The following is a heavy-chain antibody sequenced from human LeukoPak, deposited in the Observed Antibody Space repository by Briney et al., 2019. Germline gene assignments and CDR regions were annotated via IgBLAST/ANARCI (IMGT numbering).Heavy chain of an antibody. Sequence: GGSLRLSCAASGFTFSSYAMSWVRQAPGKGLEWVALIWYDGSNKYYTDSVKGRFTISRDNSKNTLYLEMNSLRAEDTAIYYCAREGPRGNSQFDYWGQGTLVTVSS. V-gene: IGHV3-33*08. CDR3: AREGPRGNSQFDY. J-gene: IGHJ4*02. CDR2: IWYDGSNK. D-gene: IGHD2/OR15-2a*01. CDR1: GFTFSSYA.